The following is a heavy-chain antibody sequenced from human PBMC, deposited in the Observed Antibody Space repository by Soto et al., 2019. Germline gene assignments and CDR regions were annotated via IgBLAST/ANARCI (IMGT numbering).Heavy chain of an antibody. J-gene: IGHJ4*02. CDR3: ARDRDYSHTDADIDY. Sequence: ASVKVSCKTSGYNFNTYGIIWVRQAPGQGLEWMGWISGYNGYTKYTESLEDRVTLSTDTSTSTAYLELRSLRSGDTALYFCARDRDYSHTDADIDYWGQGTLVTVSS. V-gene: IGHV1-18*01. D-gene: IGHD3-16*01. CDR2: ISGYNGYT. CDR1: GYNFNTYG.